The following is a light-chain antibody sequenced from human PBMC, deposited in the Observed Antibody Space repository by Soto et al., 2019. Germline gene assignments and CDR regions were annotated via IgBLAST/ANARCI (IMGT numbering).Light chain of an antibody. CDR2: DAS. CDR3: QLSQQRSSWPPIA. J-gene: IGKJ5*01. V-gene: IGKV3-11*01. Sequence: IVLTQSPATLSLSPGNRVTLSWMANERISRSLAWYQQKPGQPPRILIYDASFRATGIPERFSGSGSGTDFTLSISSLEPEDFAVYYCQLSQQRSSWPPIAFGQGTRLEIK. CDR1: ERISRS.